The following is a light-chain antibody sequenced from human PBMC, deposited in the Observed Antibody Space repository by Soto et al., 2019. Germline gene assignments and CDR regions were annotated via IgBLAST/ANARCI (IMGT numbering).Light chain of an antibody. V-gene: IGKV3-11*01. CDR1: RSVSHF. CDR3: QQRSNWPT. CDR2: EAS. Sequence: IVLTQSPATLSLSPGERATLSCRASRSVSHFLAWYQQKPGQAPRLLIYEASNRATGIPARFSGSGSGTVFTLTISSLEPEDFAVYYCQQRSNWPTFGQGTKVEIK. J-gene: IGKJ1*01.